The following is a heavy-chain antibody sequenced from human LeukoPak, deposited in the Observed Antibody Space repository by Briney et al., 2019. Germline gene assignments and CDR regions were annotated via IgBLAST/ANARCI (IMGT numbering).Heavy chain of an antibody. J-gene: IGHJ6*03. Sequence: QPGGSLRLSCAASGFTFRSYRMSWVRQAPGKGLEWVANIKEDANEEYYVDSVRGRFIISRDNAKNSLFLQMYSLRADDTAVYYCARAGYCTSNSCYSPNFYYMDVWGKGTTVAVSS. CDR2: IKEDANEE. CDR3: ARAGYCTSNSCYSPNFYYMDV. V-gene: IGHV3-7*01. D-gene: IGHD2-2*01. CDR1: GFTFRSYR.